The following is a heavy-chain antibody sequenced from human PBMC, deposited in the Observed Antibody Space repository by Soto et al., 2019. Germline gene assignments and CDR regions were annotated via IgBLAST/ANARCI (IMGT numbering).Heavy chain of an antibody. J-gene: IGHJ5*01. Sequence: SETLTLTCAVYGGSFSGYYWSWIRQAPGKGLEWIGEINHSGSTNYNPSLKRRVTISVDTSKNQFSLKLSSVTAADTAVSFCARADEYDFWSCYCFDPWGQGTLVTVSS. CDR1: GGSFSGYY. CDR3: ARADEYDFWSCYCFDP. D-gene: IGHD3-3*01. CDR2: INHSGST. V-gene: IGHV4-34*01.